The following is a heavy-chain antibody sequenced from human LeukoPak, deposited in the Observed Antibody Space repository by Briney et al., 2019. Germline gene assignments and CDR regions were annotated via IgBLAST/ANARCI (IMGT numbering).Heavy chain of an antibody. J-gene: IGHJ4*02. V-gene: IGHV4-39*01. CDR3: ARRLAFCGGDCFRFDY. Sequence: SETLSLTRTVSGGSISSSSYYWGWVRQPPGKGLEWIGSIYYSGSTYYNPSLKSRVTISVDTSKNQFSLKLSSVTAADTAVYYCARRLAFCGGDCFRFDYWGQGTLVTVSS. CDR2: IYYSGST. D-gene: IGHD2-21*02. CDR1: GGSISSSSYY.